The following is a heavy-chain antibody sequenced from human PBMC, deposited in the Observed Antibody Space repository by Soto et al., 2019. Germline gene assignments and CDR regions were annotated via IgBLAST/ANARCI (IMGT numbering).Heavy chain of an antibody. CDR1: GGSVNSFYY. CDR3: ARWGVAMAV. Sequence: PSETLSLTCSVSGGSVNSFYYWSWIRQPPGKGLEWLGSISHTGSTNYQPSLKSRVTISIDTSKNQFSMNLNSVTAVDTAVYYSARWGVAMAVWGQGTTVTVSS. V-gene: IGHV4-61*01. J-gene: IGHJ6*02. CDR2: ISHTGST. D-gene: IGHD3-16*01.